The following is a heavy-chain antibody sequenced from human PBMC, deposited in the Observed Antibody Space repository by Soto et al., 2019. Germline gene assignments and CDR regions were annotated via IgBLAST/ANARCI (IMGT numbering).Heavy chain of an antibody. D-gene: IGHD6-13*01. Sequence: SETLSLTCTVSGGSISSSSYYWGWIRQPPGKGLEWIGSIYYSGSTYYNPSLKSRVTISVDTSKNQFSLKLSSVTAADTAVYYCARRARYGSRSLGQAYGGRGTGDIVSS. CDR3: ARRARYGSRSLGQAY. CDR2: IYYSGST. J-gene: IGHJ4*02. V-gene: IGHV4-39*01. CDR1: GGSISSSSYY.